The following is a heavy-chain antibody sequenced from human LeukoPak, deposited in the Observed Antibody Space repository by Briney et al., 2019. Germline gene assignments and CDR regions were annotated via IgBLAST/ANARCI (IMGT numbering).Heavy chain of an antibody. V-gene: IGHV3-66*01. CDR1: GFTVSSNY. Sequence: PGGSLRLSCAASGFTVSSNYMSWVRQAPGKGLEWVSVIYSGGSTFYADSVKGRFTISRDTSKNTLFLQMNSLRAEETAVYYCARDPVGAIGYGMDVWGQGTTVTVSS. J-gene: IGHJ6*02. CDR3: ARDPVGAIGYGMDV. CDR2: IYSGGST. D-gene: IGHD1-26*01.